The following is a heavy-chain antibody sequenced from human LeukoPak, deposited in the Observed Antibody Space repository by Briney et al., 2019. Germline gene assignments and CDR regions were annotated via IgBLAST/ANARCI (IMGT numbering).Heavy chain of an antibody. CDR1: GYTFTSYG. V-gene: IGHV1-2*02. D-gene: IGHD3-10*01. Sequence: ASVKVSCKASGYTFTSYGISWVRQAPGQGLEWMGWINPNSGGTNYAQKFQGRVTMTRDTSISTAYMELSRLRSDDTAVYYCAREWFAFDPWGQGTLVTVSS. CDR3: AREWFAFDP. J-gene: IGHJ5*02. CDR2: INPNSGGT.